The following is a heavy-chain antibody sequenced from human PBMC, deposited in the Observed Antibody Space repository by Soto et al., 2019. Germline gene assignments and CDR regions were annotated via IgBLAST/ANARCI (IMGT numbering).Heavy chain of an antibody. V-gene: IGHV1-69*02. CDR3: AGTYYDILTGYYRFDY. CDR1: GGTFSSYT. J-gene: IGHJ4*02. CDR2: IIPILGIA. D-gene: IGHD3-9*01. Sequence: SVKVSCKASGGTFSSYTISWVRQAPGQGLEWMGRIIPILGIANYAQKFQGRVTITADKSTSTAYMELSSLRSEDTAVYYCAGTYYDILTGYYRFDYWGQGTLVTVSS.